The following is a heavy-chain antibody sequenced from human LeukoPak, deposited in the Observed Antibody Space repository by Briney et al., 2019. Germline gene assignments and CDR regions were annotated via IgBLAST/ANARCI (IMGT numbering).Heavy chain of an antibody. CDR2: ISYHGSNK. V-gene: IGHV3-30*18. J-gene: IGHJ4*02. CDR1: ECTFSSYA. CDR3: AKNTHAYAEIFDY. Sequence: PGTSLRLCCAASECTFSSYAMHWVRQAPGKGLEWVAFISYHGSNKYYADSVKGRFTISRDNSKNTLFLQMNSLRAEDTAVYYCAKNTHAYAEIFDYWGQGPLVTVSS. D-gene: IGHD2-2*01.